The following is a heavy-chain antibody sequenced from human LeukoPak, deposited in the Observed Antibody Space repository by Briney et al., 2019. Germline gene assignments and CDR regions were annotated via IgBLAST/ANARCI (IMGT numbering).Heavy chain of an antibody. D-gene: IGHD2-2*01. CDR1: GFTFSGYS. V-gene: IGHV3-21*01. J-gene: IGHJ4*02. CDR2: VSTTGYYI. CDR3: ARGGDCGTTSCYYFDF. Sequence: GGSLRLSCAASGFTFSGYSMNWVRQAPGKGQEWVSSVSTTGYYIYYADSVKGRFSISRDNAKNSLYLQMNSLRAEDTAVYYCARGGDCGTTSCYYFDFWGQGTRVTVSS.